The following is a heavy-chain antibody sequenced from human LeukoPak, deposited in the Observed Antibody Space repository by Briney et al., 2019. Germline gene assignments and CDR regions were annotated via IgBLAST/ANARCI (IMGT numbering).Heavy chain of an antibody. V-gene: IGHV4-59*01. CDR1: GGSISSYY. Sequence: SETLSLTCTVSGGSISSYYWSWIRQPPGKGLEWIGYIYYSGSTNYNPSLKSRVTISVDMSKNQFSLKLSSVTAADTAVYYCARLSSGSSSWYDIDYWGQGTLVTVSS. J-gene: IGHJ4*02. D-gene: IGHD6-13*01. CDR2: IYYSGST. CDR3: ARLSSGSSSWYDIDY.